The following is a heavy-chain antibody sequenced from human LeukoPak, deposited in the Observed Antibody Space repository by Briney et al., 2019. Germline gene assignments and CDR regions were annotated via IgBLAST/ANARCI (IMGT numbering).Heavy chain of an antibody. D-gene: IGHD5-12*01. CDR2: IDPSDSYT. J-gene: IGHJ4*02. CDR3: ARHPRGYSGYDPGDY. CDR1: GYSFTSYW. V-gene: IGHV5-10-1*01. Sequence: GESLKISCKGSGYSFTSYWISWVRQMPGKGLEWMGRIDPSDSYTNYSPSFQGHVTISADKSISTAYLQWSSLKASDTAMYYCARHPRGYSGYDPGDYWGQGTLVTVSS.